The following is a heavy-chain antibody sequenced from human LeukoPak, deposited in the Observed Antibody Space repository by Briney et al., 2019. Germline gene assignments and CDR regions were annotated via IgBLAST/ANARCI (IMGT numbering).Heavy chain of an antibody. CDR3: AGGGSGRPLDY. CDR1: GFTFSSYE. V-gene: IGHV3-48*03. CDR2: ISSSGSTI. D-gene: IGHD3-10*01. J-gene: IGHJ4*02. Sequence: GGSLRLSCAASGFTFSSYEMNWVRQAPGKGLEWVSYISSSGSTIYYADSVKGRFTISRDNAKNSLYLQMNSLRAEDTAVYYCAGGGSGRPLDYWGQGTLVTVSS.